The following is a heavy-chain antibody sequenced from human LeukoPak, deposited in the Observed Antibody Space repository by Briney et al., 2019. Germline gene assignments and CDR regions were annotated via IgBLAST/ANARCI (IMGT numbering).Heavy chain of an antibody. CDR2: IRSKANNYAT. D-gene: IGHD1-7*01. CDR1: GFAFSGSA. V-gene: IGHV3-73*01. CDR3: FAGSTTGYYMDV. Sequence: GGSLRLSCAASGFAFSGSALHWVRQASGTGLEWVGRIRSKANNYATAYAASVKGRFTISRDDSKNTAYLQMNSLKSEDTAVYYCFAGSTTGYYMDVWGNGTTVTVSS. J-gene: IGHJ6*03.